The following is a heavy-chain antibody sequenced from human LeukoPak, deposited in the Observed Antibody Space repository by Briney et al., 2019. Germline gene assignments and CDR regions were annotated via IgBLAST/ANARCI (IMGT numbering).Heavy chain of an antibody. CDR1: GFTFDDYG. CDR2: INWNWGST. D-gene: IGHD2-2*01. Sequence: GGPLTLPCTASGFTFDDYGMIWVRQAPGKALEGVCGINWNWGSTGYGDSVKGRFTISRDNAKNSLNLQMNSLRAEETALFYCARLGTRYCTSTACHSQFDFWGQGTLVTVSS. CDR3: ARLGTRYCTSTACHSQFDF. J-gene: IGHJ4*02. V-gene: IGHV3-20*04.